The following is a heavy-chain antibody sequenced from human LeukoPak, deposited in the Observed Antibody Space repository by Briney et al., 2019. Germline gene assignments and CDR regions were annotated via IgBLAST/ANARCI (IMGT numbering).Heavy chain of an antibody. V-gene: IGHV4-59*01. CDR3: ARGGSGTTVTRGWFDP. Sequence: PSETLSLTCTVSGGSISSYYWSWIRQPPGKGLEWIGYIHYSGSTNYNPSLKSRVTISVDTSKNQFSLKLSSVTAADTAVYYCARGGSGTTVTRGWFDPWGQGTLVTVSS. CDR2: IHYSGST. D-gene: IGHD3-10*01. CDR1: GGSISSYY. J-gene: IGHJ5*02.